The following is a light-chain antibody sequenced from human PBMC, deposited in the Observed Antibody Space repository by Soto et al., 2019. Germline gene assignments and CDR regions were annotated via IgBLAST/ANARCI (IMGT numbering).Light chain of an antibody. CDR3: QQYGISVT. J-gene: IGKJ5*01. Sequence: IVVSQYAGTLSLSPGARATLSCRASQSVSNNYLAWYQQKPGQAPRLLIYGASNRATGIPDRFTGSGSGTDFTLTISRLEPEDFAVYYCQQYGISVTFGQGTRLEI. V-gene: IGKV3-20*01. CDR2: GAS. CDR1: QSVSNNY.